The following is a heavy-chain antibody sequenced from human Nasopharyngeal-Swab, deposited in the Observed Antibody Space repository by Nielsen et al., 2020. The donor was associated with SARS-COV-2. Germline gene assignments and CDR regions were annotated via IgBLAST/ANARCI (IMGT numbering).Heavy chain of an antibody. Sequence: GSLRLSCAVYGGSFSGYYWSWIRQPPGQRLEWIGEINDSGSTNYNPSLKSRVTISVDTSKNQFSLKLTSVTAADTAVYYCARAHSAPWFGINYFDYWGQGTLVTVSS. CDR1: GGSFSGYY. CDR3: ARAHSAPWFGINYFDY. D-gene: IGHD3-10*01. J-gene: IGHJ4*02. CDR2: INDSGST. V-gene: IGHV4-34*01.